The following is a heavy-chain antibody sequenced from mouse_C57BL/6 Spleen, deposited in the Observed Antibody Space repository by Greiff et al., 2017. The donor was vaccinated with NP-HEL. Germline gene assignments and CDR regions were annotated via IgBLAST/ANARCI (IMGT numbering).Heavy chain of an antibody. CDR2: INPSTGGT. V-gene: IGHV1-42*01. J-gene: IGHJ4*01. CDR3: AREHSPYAMDY. Sequence: EVQLQQSGPELVKPGASVKISCKASGYSFTGYYMNWVKQSPEKSLEWIGEINPSTGGTTYNQKFKAKATLTVDKSSSTAYMQLKSLTSEDSAVYYCAREHSPYAMDYWGQGTSVTVSS. D-gene: IGHD2-12*01. CDR1: GYSFTGYY.